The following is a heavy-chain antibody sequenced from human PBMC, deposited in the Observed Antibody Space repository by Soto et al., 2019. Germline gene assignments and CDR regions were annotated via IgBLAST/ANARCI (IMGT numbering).Heavy chain of an antibody. Sequence: PSETLSLTCAVYGGSFSGYYWTWIRQPPGTGLEWIGEINHSGSTNYNPSLKSRVTISVDTSKNQFSLTLTSVTAADTAVYYCARDKITGLFDYWGQGTQVTV. CDR3: ARDKITGLFDY. CDR2: INHSGST. CDR1: GGSFSGYY. V-gene: IGHV4-34*01. D-gene: IGHD2-8*02. J-gene: IGHJ4*02.